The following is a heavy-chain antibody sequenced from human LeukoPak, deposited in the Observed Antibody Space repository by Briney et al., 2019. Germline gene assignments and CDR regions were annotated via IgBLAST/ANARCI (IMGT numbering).Heavy chain of an antibody. CDR1: GGSISSGGYY. Sequence: PSETLSLTCTVSGGSISSGGYYWSWIRQHPGKGLEWIGYIYYSGSTYYNPSLKSRVTISVDTSKNQFSLKLSSVTAADTAVYYCASACCGALYYFDCWVQGTLVSVSS. CDR3: ASACCGALYYFDC. V-gene: IGHV4-31*03. CDR2: IYYSGST. D-gene: IGHD2-21*01. J-gene: IGHJ4*02.